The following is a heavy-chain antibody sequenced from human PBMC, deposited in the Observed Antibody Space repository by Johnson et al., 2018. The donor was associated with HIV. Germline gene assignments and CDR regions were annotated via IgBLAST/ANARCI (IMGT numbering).Heavy chain of an antibody. CDR2: ISYDGSNT. CDR3: ASNGGYEGDACDI. CDR1: GFTFSSYV. Sequence: QVQLVESGGGVVQPGRSLRLSCAASGFTFSSYVMHWVRQAPGQGLAWVAVISYDGSNTYYAYSVKGRFPIPSDNSKNTLYLQMNSLRAEDTAVYYCASNGGYEGDACDIWGQGTRVTVSS. D-gene: IGHD2-2*01. J-gene: IGHJ3*02. V-gene: IGHV3-30-3*01.